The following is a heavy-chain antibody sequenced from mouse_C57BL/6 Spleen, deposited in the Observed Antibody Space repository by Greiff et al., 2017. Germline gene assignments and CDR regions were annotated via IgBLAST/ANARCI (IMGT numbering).Heavy chain of an antibody. V-gene: IGHV5-9-1*02. CDR2: ISSGGDYI. J-gene: IGHJ4*01. CDR3: TRDYDGPFYAMDY. Sequence: EVKLMESGEGLVKPGGSLKLSCAASGFTFSSYAMSWVRQTPEKRLEWVAYISSGGDYIYYADTVKGRFTISRDNARNTLYLQMSSLKSEDTAMYYCTRDYDGPFYAMDYWGQGTSVTVSS. CDR1: GFTFSSYA. D-gene: IGHD2-3*01.